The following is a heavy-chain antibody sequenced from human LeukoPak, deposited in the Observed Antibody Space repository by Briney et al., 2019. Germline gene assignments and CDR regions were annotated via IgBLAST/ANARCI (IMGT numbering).Heavy chain of an antibody. CDR2: ISGSGGST. V-gene: IGHV3-23*01. CDR3: AKASGSYEGY. CDR1: GFTVSTNY. J-gene: IGHJ4*02. Sequence: GGSLRLSCAASGFTVSTNYMSWVRQAPGKGLEWVSAISGSGGSTYYADSVKGRFTISRDNSKNTLYLQMNSLRAEDTAVYYCAKASGSYEGYWGQGTLVTVSS. D-gene: IGHD1-26*01.